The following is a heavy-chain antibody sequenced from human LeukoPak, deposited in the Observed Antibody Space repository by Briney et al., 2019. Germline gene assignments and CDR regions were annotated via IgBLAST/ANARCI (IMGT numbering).Heavy chain of an antibody. CDR2: IYYSGST. CDR3: ARTIFGVVTP. D-gene: IGHD3-3*01. Sequence: SETLSLTCTVSGGSISSSSYYWGWIRQPPGKGLEWIGSIYYSGSTYYNPSLKSRVTISVDTSKNQFSLKLSSVTAADTAVYYCARTIFGVVTPWGQGTLVTVSS. V-gene: IGHV4-39*01. J-gene: IGHJ5*02. CDR1: GGSISSSSYY.